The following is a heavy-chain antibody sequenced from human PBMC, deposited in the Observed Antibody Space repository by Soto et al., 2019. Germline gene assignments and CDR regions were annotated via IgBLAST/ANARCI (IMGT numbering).Heavy chain of an antibody. CDR3: ARDRGSSGYGGGAGDY. D-gene: IGHD5-12*01. J-gene: IGHJ4*02. CDR1: GYTFTSYY. CDR2: INPSGGST. V-gene: IGHV1-46*01. Sequence: QVQLVQSGAEVKKPGASVKVSCKASGYTFTSYYMHWVRQAPGQGLEWMGIINPSGGSTSYAQKFRGRVTMTRDTSTSTGYMELSSLGLEDRAVYYCARDRGSSGYGGGAGDYWGQGTLVTVSS.